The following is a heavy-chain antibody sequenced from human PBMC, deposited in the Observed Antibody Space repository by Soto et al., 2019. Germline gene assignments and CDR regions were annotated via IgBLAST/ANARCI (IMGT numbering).Heavy chain of an antibody. Sequence: LRLSCAASGFTFSSYSMNWVRQAPGKGLEWVSSISGSGNYTHYADFLRGRFTISRDNAKTSLYLQMNSLRAEDTAVYYCAREGINNYNEYYFDSWGQGTVVTVSS. CDR1: GFTFSSYS. D-gene: IGHD4-4*01. J-gene: IGHJ4*02. V-gene: IGHV3-21*01. CDR3: AREGINNYNEYYFDS. CDR2: ISGSGNYT.